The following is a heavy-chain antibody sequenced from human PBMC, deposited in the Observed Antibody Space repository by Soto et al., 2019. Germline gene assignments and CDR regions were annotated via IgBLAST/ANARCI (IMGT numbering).Heavy chain of an antibody. D-gene: IGHD5-12*01. CDR1: GGSLSGYY. CDR2: VKDGGHT. J-gene: IGHJ4*02. V-gene: IGHV4-34*01. Sequence: QVQLQQWGAGLLKPSETLSLNCAVTGGSLSGYYWSWIRQPPGKGLEWIGEVKDGGHTNYSPSLRGRVTISSDTSNNQFDLRLNSVTAADTGVYYCARGQEGVVATHWDQGSLVTVSS. CDR3: ARGQEGVVATH.